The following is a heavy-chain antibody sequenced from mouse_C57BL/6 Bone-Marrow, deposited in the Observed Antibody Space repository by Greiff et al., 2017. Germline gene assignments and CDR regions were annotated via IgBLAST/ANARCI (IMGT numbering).Heavy chain of an antibody. Sequence: EVKLMESGGGLVQPGGSLKLSCAASGFTFSDYGMAWVRQAPRKGPEWVAFISNLAYSIYYADTVTGRFTISRENAKNTLYLEMSSLRSEYTAMYYCARRDWGFAYWGQGTLVTVSA. CDR3: ARRDWGFAY. J-gene: IGHJ3*01. CDR2: ISNLAYSI. V-gene: IGHV5-15*01. D-gene: IGHD4-1*01. CDR1: GFTFSDYG.